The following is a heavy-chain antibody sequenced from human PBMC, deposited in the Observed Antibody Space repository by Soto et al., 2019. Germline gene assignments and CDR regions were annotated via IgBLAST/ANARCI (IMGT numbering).Heavy chain of an antibody. Sequence: ASVKVSCKASGYTFTSYSISWVRQAPGQGLEWMGWISAYNGNTNYAQKLQGRVTMTTDTSTSTAYMELRSLRSDDTAVYYCARVPLPFYCSGGSCPPAYWGQGTLVTVSS. J-gene: IGHJ4*02. V-gene: IGHV1-18*01. CDR1: GYTFTSYS. CDR3: ARVPLPFYCSGGSCPPAY. CDR2: ISAYNGNT. D-gene: IGHD2-15*01.